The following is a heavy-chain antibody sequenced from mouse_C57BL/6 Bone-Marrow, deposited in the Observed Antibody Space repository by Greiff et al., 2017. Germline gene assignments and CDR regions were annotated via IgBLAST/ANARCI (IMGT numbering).Heavy chain of an antibody. Sequence: EVKLQESGAELVRPGSSVKMSCKTSGYTFTSYGINWVKQRPGQGLEWIGYIYIGNGYTEYNEKFKGKATLTSDTSSSTAYMQLSSLTSEDSAIYFWARSGYDYDGDAMDYWGQGTSVTVSS. CDR1: GYTFTSYG. J-gene: IGHJ4*01. D-gene: IGHD2-4*01. CDR2: IYIGNGYT. V-gene: IGHV1-58*01. CDR3: ARSGYDYDGDAMDY.